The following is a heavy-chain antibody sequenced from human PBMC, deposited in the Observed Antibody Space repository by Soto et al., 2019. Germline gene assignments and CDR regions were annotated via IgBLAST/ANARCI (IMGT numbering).Heavy chain of an antibody. CDR1: GGSISSYY. J-gene: IGHJ6*03. V-gene: IGHV4-59*01. CDR2: IYYSGST. Sequence: SETLSLTCTVSGGSISSYYWSWIRQPPGKGLEWIGYIYYSGSTNYNPSLKSRVTISVDTSKNQFSLKLSSVTAADTAVYYCARLQYGWGSYWGSANYDYMDVWGKGTTVTVSS. CDR3: ARLQYGWGSYWGSANYDYMDV. D-gene: IGHD3-10*01.